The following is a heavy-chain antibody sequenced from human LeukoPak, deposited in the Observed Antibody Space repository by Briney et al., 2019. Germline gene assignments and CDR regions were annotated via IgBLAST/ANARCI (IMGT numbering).Heavy chain of an antibody. J-gene: IGHJ4*02. V-gene: IGHV1-69*06. Sequence: ASVKVSCKASGGTFNNYAISWVRQAPGQGLEWMGGITPIFGTANYVQKFQGRVTITADKSTSTAFMDLSRLRSEDTAIYYCARASSDDTAMATPFAYWGQGTTVTVSS. D-gene: IGHD5-18*01. CDR2: ITPIFGTA. CDR3: ARASSDDTAMATPFAY. CDR1: GGTFNNYA.